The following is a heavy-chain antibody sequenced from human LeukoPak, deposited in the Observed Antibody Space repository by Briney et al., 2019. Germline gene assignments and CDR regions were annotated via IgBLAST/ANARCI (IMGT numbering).Heavy chain of an antibody. D-gene: IGHD1-26*01. CDR1: GFTFSDYT. CDR2: ISASSTSI. CDR3: ARDGT. J-gene: IGHJ5*02. Sequence: TRGSLRLSCATSGFTFSDYTMNWVRQAPGKGLEWVSFISASSTSIYYADSVRGRFTISRDNAKNSLYLHMNSLRAEDTAVYYCARDGTWGPGTLVTVSS. V-gene: IGHV3-21*01.